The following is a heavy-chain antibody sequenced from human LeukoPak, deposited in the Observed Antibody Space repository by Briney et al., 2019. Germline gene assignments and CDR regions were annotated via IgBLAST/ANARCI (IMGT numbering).Heavy chain of an antibody. CDR1: GGSISSYY. CDR2: IYTSGST. J-gene: IGHJ4*02. V-gene: IGHV4-4*07. CDR3: ARDRRYGSGSYPNY. D-gene: IGHD3-10*01. Sequence: PSETLSLTCTVSGGSISSYYWSWIRQPAGKGLEWIGRIYTSGSTNYNPSLKSRVTMSVDTSKNQFSLKLSSVTAADTAVYYCARDRRYGSGSYPNYWGQGTLVTVSS.